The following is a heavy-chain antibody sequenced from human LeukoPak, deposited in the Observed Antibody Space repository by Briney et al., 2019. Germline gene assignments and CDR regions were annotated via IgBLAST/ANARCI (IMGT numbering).Heavy chain of an antibody. CDR2: IFYSGAT. J-gene: IGHJ5*02. Sequence: SETLSLTCTVSGGSIRSADHYWSWIRQPPGKGLEWVGYIFYSGATYYNPSLKSRVTISVDTSKNQFSLKLSSVTAADTAVYYCGRAFAPIVVVPAAPNWFDPWGQGTLSPSPQ. D-gene: IGHD2-2*01. V-gene: IGHV4-30-4*01. CDR1: GGSIRSADHY. CDR3: GRAFAPIVVVPAAPNWFDP.